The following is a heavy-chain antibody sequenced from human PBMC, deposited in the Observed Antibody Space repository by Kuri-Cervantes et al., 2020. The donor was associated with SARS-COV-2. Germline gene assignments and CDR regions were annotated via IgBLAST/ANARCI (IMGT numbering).Heavy chain of an antibody. D-gene: IGHD3-3*01. CDR1: RGSISSSSYY. V-gene: IGHV4-39*01. CDR2: IYYSGST. Sequence: AGSLTLSCTVSRGSISSSSYYWGWIRQPPGKGLEWIGSIYYSGSTYYNPSLKSRVTISVDTSKNQFSLKLSSVTAADTAVYYCATSGYYDFWSGYYFDYWGQGTLVTVSS. J-gene: IGHJ4*02. CDR3: ATSGYYDFWSGYYFDY.